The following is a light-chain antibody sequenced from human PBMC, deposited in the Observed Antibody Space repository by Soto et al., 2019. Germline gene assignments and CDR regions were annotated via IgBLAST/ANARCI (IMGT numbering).Light chain of an antibody. Sequence: EIVLTQSPATLSLSPGERATLSCRASQNVGSYLAWYQQTPGQSPRLLIYDASNRATGVPARFGGSGSGTDCTLTTSSLEPEDGAGYCCQQPSNRPGTCGGGTKVEIK. CDR3: QQPSNRPGT. J-gene: IGKJ4*02. CDR1: QNVGSY. CDR2: DAS. V-gene: IGKV3-11*01.